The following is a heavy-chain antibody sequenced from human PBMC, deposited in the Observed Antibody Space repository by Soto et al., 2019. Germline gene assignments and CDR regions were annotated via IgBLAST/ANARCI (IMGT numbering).Heavy chain of an antibody. V-gene: IGHV3-30-3*01. J-gene: IGHJ6*02. D-gene: IGHD4-17*01. CDR2: ISFDGTKK. CDR1: DSTFNIFA. CDR3: AREDDYGYRYINYGLDV. Sequence: GGSREPSLEAPDSTFNIFACPGFPQPQGKGLEWVAVISFDGTKKYYSDSVKGRFTISRDNLKNTLYLQMNNLRVEDAALYFCAREDDYGYRYINYGLDVWGQGTTVTVSS.